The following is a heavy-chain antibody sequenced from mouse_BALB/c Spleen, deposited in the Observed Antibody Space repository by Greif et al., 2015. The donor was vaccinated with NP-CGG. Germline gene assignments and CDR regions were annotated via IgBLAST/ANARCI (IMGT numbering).Heavy chain of an antibody. CDR3: ARDDGYYWYFDV. J-gene: IGHJ1*01. CDR2: SRNKANDYTT. Sequence: EVKLVESGGGLLQPGGSLRLSCATSGFTFSDFYMEWVRQPQGKRLEWIAASRNKANDYTTEYSASVKGRFIVSRDTSQSILYLQMNALRAEDTAIYYCARDDGYYWYFDVWGAGTTVTVSS. D-gene: IGHD2-2*01. CDR1: GFTFSDFY. V-gene: IGHV7-1*02.